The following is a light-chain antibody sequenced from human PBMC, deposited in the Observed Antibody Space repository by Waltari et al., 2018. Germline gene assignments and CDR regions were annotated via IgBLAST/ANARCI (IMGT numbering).Light chain of an antibody. V-gene: IGKV3-15*01. CDR3: HQYNHWPTFT. Sequence: EIEMTQFPATLSVSPGERVTLSCRASQSVGNNLAWYQQRPGQAPRLLIYGASTRATDISDRFSGSGSGTDFTLTISALQSEDLAVYYCHQYNHWPTFTFGQGTKLQIE. CDR2: GAS. CDR1: QSVGNN. J-gene: IGKJ2*01.